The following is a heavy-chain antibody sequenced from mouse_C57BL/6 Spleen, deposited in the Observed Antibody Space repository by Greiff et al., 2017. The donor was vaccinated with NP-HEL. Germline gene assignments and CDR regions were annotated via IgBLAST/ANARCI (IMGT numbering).Heavy chain of an antibody. Sequence: QVQLQQPGAELVMPGASVKLSCKASGYTFTSYWMHWVKQRPGQGLEWIGEIDPSDSYTNYNQKFKGKSTLTVDKSSSTAYMQLRSLTSEDSAVYYCARRIYYGNYSWYFDVWGTGTTVTVSS. D-gene: IGHD2-1*01. J-gene: IGHJ1*03. CDR1: GYTFTSYW. CDR2: IDPSDSYT. V-gene: IGHV1-69*01. CDR3: ARRIYYGNYSWYFDV.